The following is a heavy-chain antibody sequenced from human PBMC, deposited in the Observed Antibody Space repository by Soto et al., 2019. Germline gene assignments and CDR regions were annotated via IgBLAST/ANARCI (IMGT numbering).Heavy chain of an antibody. Sequence: GGSLRLSCAASGFTVSSNYMSWVRQAPGKGLEWVSVIYSGGSTYYADSVKGRFTISRDNSKNTLYLQMNSLRAEDTAVYYCARVGVVATFDYWGQGTLVTVSS. J-gene: IGHJ4*02. CDR2: IYSGGST. CDR3: ARVGVVATFDY. D-gene: IGHD3-3*01. V-gene: IGHV3-53*01. CDR1: GFTVSSNY.